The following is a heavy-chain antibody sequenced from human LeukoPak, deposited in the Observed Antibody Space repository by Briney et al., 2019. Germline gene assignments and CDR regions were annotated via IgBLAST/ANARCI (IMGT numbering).Heavy chain of an antibody. CDR2: ISSSSSTT. D-gene: IGHD2-21*02. CDR3: VRGGGIAYCGGDCYLGLAFDI. J-gene: IGHJ3*02. V-gene: IGHV3-48*04. Sequence: GGSLRLSCAVSGFTFSSYSMNWVRQAPGKGLEWVSFISSSSSTTYYADSVKGRFTISRDNAGNSLYLQMNSLRAEDTAVYYCVRGGGIAYCGGDCYLGLAFDIWGQGTMVTVSS. CDR1: GFTFSSYS.